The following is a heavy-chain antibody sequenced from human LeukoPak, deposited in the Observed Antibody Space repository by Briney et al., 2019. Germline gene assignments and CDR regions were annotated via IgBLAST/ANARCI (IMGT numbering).Heavy chain of an antibody. CDR1: GFAFTSYA. V-gene: IGHV3-30*04. J-gene: IGHJ6*03. CDR3: AKGLFRGYYYYYMDV. CDR2: ISYDGSNK. D-gene: IGHD3-10*01. Sequence: GGSLRLSCAASGFAFTSYAMHWVRQAPGKGLEWVAVISYDGSNKWDADSVKGRFTISRDNSKNTLYLQMNSLRAEDTAVYYCAKGLFRGYYYYYMDVWGKGTTVTVSS.